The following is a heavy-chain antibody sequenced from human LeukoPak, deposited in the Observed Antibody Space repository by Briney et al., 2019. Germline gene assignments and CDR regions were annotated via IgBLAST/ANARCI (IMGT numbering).Heavy chain of an antibody. V-gene: IGHV3-53*01. CDR1: GFTVSSNY. Sequence: PGGSLRLSCAASGFTVSSNYMSWVRQAPGKGLEWVSVIYSDGSTYYVDSVKGRFTISRDNSKNTLYLQMNSLRVEDTAVYYCARGRNSFGIASSSWSHDVFDFWGQGTMVTVSS. CDR3: ARGRNSFGIASSSWSHDVFDF. CDR2: IYSDGST. D-gene: IGHD6-13*01. J-gene: IGHJ3*01.